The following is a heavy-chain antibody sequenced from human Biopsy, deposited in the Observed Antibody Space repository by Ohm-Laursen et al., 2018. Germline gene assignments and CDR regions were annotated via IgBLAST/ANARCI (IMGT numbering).Heavy chain of an antibody. D-gene: IGHD3-9*01. CDR3: VREPKTGTAEAWYFDL. Sequence: SQTLSLTCSVSGASVKTSGYFWAWTRQRPGKGFEWIGYISYNERTHYNPSLTSRLAISFDTSNNRISLQLRSVSVADTAVYYCVREPKTGTAEAWYFDLWGRGSPVTVPS. CDR2: ISYNERT. V-gene: IGHV4-31*03. J-gene: IGHJ2*01. CDR1: GASVKTSGYF.